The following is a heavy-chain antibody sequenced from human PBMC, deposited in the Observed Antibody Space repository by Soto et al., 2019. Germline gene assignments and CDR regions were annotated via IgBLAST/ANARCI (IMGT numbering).Heavy chain of an antibody. Sequence: SVKVSCKASGGTFSSYAISWVRHAPGQGLEWMGVYIPVFGTANYAQKFKGRVTITADEPTSTAYMELSSLRSEDTAVYYCARVGLRYDSSGSNWYYFDYWGQGTLVTVSS. J-gene: IGHJ4*02. CDR2: YIPVFGTA. CDR1: GGTFSSYA. D-gene: IGHD3-22*01. V-gene: IGHV1-69*13. CDR3: ARVGLRYDSSGSNWYYFDY.